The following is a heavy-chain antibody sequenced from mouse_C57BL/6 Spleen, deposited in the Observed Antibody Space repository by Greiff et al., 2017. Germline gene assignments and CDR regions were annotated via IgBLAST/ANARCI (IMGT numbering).Heavy chain of an antibody. Sequence: VQLQQPGAELVKPGASVKVSCKASGYTFTSYWMHWVKQRPGQGLEWIGRIHPSDSDTNYNQKFKGKATLTVVKSSSTAYMQLSSLTSEDSAVYYGAIWPGYDYDEAWFAYWGQGTLVTVSA. D-gene: IGHD2-4*01. CDR3: AIWPGYDYDEAWFAY. CDR1: GYTFTSYW. CDR2: IHPSDSDT. J-gene: IGHJ3*01. V-gene: IGHV1-74*01.